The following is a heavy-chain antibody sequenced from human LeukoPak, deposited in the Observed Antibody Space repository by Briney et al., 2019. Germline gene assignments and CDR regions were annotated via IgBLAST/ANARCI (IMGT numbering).Heavy chain of an antibody. V-gene: IGHV3-23*01. Sequence: GGSLRLSCVVSGITLSNYGMSWVRQAPGKGLEWVSGISERGGSTNYADSVKGRFIISRDTSKNTVYLQMNSLRVEDTAVYFCAKRGIVIRAVIIIGFHKEAHYFDYWGQGILVTVSS. CDR3: AKRGIVIRAVIIIGFHKEAHYFDY. CDR1: GITLSNYG. J-gene: IGHJ4*02. D-gene: IGHD3-10*01. CDR2: ISERGGST.